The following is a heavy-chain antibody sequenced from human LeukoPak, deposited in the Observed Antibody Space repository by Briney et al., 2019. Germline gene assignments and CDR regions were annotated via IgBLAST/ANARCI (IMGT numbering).Heavy chain of an antibody. CDR2: IYHSGST. D-gene: IGHD1-14*01. CDR3: ARLYRTYYYMDV. V-gene: IGHV4-61*01. Sequence: PSETLSLTCTVSGDSVSGDSLTTYYWSWLRQPPGKGLEWIGYIYHSGSTNYNPSLKSRVTISIDTSKNQFSLTLNSVTAADTATYYRARLYRTYYYMDVWGKGTTVTVS. J-gene: IGHJ6*03. CDR1: GDSVSGDSLTTYY.